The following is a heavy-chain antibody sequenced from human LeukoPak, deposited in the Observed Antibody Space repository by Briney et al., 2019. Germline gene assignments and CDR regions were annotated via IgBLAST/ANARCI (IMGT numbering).Heavy chain of an antibody. D-gene: IGHD3-16*01. CDR1: GYTFTGYY. V-gene: IGHV1-2*02. CDR3: ARRHYVWGSYEN. J-gene: IGHJ4*02. Sequence: ASVTVSCKASGYTFTGYYMHWVRQAPGQGREWTGWINPNSGDTIYAQKFQGRVTMTRDTSISTAYMELSRPTSDDTALYYCARRHYVWGSYENWGQGTLVTVSS. CDR2: INPNSGDT.